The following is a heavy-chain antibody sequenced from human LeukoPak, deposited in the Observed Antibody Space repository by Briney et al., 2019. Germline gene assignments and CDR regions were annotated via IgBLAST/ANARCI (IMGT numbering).Heavy chain of an antibody. V-gene: IGHV4-34*01. CDR3: ARGWESRYFDY. Sequence: PSETLSLTCAVYGGSFSGYYWSWIRQPPGKGLERIGEINHSGSTNYNPSLKSRVTISVDTSKNQFSLKLSSVTAADTAVYYCARGWESRYFDYWGQGTLVTVSS. CDR2: INHSGST. J-gene: IGHJ4*02. D-gene: IGHD1-26*01. CDR1: GGSFSGYY.